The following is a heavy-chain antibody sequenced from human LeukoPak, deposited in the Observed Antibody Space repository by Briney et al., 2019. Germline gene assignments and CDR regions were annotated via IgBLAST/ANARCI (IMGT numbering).Heavy chain of an antibody. Sequence: ASVKVSCTASGYTFTSYYMHWVRPAPGQGLEWMVIINPSGGSTSYAQKFQGRVTMTRDKSTSTVYMELSSLRSEDTAVYYCAIAWNDADTIQFDYWGQGTLVTVSS. CDR2: INPSGGST. V-gene: IGHV1-46*01. CDR3: AIAWNDADTIQFDY. J-gene: IGHJ4*02. D-gene: IGHD1-1*01. CDR1: GYTFTSYY.